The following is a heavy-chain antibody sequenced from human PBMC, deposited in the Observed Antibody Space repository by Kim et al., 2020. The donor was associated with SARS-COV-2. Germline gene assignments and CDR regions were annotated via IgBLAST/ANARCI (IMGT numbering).Heavy chain of an antibody. V-gene: IGHV1-46*01. CDR1: GYTFTSYY. CDR2: INPSGGST. Sequence: ASVKVSCKASGYTFTSYYMHWVRQAPGQGLEWMGIINPSGGSTSYAQKFQGRVTMTRDTSTSTVYMELSSLRSEDTAVYYCAREGGGYDTPIYYYYYGMDVWGQGTTVTVSS. J-gene: IGHJ6*02. D-gene: IGHD5-12*01. CDR3: AREGGGYDTPIYYYYYGMDV.